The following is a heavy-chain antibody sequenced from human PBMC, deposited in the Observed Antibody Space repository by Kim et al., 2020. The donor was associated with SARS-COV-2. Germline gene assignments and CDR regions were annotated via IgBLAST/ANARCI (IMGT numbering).Heavy chain of an antibody. CDR2: IYYSGST. Sequence: SETLSLTCTVSGGSISSYYWSWIRQPPGKGLEWIGYIYYSGSTNYNPSLKSRVTISVDTSKNQFSLKLSSVTAADTAVYYCARENSEKWLAWAFDYWGQGTLVTVSS. CDR3: ARENSEKWLAWAFDY. J-gene: IGHJ4*02. D-gene: IGHD6-19*01. CDR1: GGSISSYY. V-gene: IGHV4-59*01.